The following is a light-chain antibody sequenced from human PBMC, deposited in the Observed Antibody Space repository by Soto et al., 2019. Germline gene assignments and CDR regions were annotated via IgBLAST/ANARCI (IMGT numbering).Light chain of an antibody. V-gene: IGLV1-40*01. J-gene: IGLJ2*01. CDR2: GNS. CDR1: SSNIGAGYD. CDR3: QSYDSSLSAYVV. Sequence: QSVLTQPPSVSGAPGQRVTISCTGSSSNIGAGYDVHWYQQLPGTAPKLLIYGNSNRPSGVPDRFSGSKSGPSASLAITGLQAEDEADYYCQSYDSSLSAYVVFGGGTKLTVL.